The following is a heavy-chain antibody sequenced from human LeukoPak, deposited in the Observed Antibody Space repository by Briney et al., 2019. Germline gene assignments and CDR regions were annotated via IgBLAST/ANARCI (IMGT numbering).Heavy chain of an antibody. CDR1: GFSLNSVGYS. Sequence: PSETLSLTSYVSGFSLNSVGYSWRWIRQPPGKGLEWIGYIRYRGSTYYNPSLDTRLTMSVEASKTQFSLRLSSVTAADTGVYYCAKMFLADVYFEYWGQGILVTVSS. CDR3: AKMFLADVYFEY. D-gene: IGHD2/OR15-2a*01. CDR2: IRYRGST. J-gene: IGHJ4*02. V-gene: IGHV4-30-4*07.